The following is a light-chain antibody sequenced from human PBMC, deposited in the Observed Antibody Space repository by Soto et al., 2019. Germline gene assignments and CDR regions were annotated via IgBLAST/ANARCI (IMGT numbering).Light chain of an antibody. CDR1: SSNIGAGYD. J-gene: IGLJ1*01. CDR3: QSYDSSLSALYV. Sequence: QSVLTQPPSVSGAPGQRVPISCTGSSSNIGAGYDVHWYQQLPGTAPKLLIYGNSNRPSGVSDRFSGSKSGTSASLAITGLQAEDEADYYCQSYDSSLSALYVFGTGTKVTVL. CDR2: GNS. V-gene: IGLV1-40*01.